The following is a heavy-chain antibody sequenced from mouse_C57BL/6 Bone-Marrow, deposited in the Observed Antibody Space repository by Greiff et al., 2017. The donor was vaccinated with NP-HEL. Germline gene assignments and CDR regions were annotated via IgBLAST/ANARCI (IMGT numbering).Heavy chain of an antibody. CDR1: GYAFSSSW. Sequence: VQLQQSGPELVKPGASVKISCKASGYAFSSSWMNWVKQSPEKSLEWIGRIYPGDGGTNYNGKFKGKATLTADKSSSTAYMQLSSLTSEDSAVYDCASYYYGSRYGCWDFDDWGTGTTVTVSS. D-gene: IGHD1-1*01. J-gene: IGHJ1*03. CDR3: ASYYYGSRYGCWDFDD. CDR2: IYPGDGGT. V-gene: IGHV1-82*01.